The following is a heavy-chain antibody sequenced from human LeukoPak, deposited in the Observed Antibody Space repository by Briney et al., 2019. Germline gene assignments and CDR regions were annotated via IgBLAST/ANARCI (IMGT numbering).Heavy chain of an antibody. Sequence: ASVKVSCKASGYAFTGYYMHWVRQAPGQGLEWMGWINPNSGGTNYAQKFQGRVTMTRDTSISTAYMELSRLRSDDTAVYYCARDRNDYAWGSYRPPYYFDYWGQGTLVTVSS. J-gene: IGHJ4*02. CDR3: ARDRNDYAWGSYRPPYYFDY. D-gene: IGHD3-16*02. CDR1: GYAFTGYY. V-gene: IGHV1-2*02. CDR2: INPNSGGT.